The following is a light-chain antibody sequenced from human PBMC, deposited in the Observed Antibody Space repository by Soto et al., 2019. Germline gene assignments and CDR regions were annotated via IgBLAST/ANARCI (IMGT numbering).Light chain of an antibody. V-gene: IGLV4-69*01. CDR3: QTWGAGFSVV. CDR1: SGHSSYA. Sequence: QLVLTQSPSASASLGASVKLTCTLSSGHSSYAIAWHQQQPEKGPRYLMKVNTDGSHNKGDGIPDRFSGSSSGAERYLTITHIQSEDKDEYYCQTWGAGFSVVFGGGTKVTVL. J-gene: IGLJ2*01. CDR2: VNTDGSH.